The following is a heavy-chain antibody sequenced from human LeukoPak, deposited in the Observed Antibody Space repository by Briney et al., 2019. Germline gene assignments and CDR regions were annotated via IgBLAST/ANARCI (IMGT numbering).Heavy chain of an antibody. CDR2: IYYSGST. D-gene: IGHD3-3*01. Sequence: PSETPSLTCTVSGGSISSGDYYWSWIRQPPGKGLEWIGYIYYSGSTYYNPSLKSRVTISVDTSKNQFSLKLSSVTAADTAVYYCARDGHDYDSWSGPADYWGQGTLVTVSS. CDR3: ARDGHDYDSWSGPADY. V-gene: IGHV4-30-4*08. CDR1: GGSISSGDYY. J-gene: IGHJ4*02.